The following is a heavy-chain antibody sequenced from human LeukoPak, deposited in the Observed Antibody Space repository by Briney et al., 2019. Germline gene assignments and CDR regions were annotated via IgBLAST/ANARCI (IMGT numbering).Heavy chain of an antibody. V-gene: IGHV1-69*13. CDR2: IIPIFGTA. CDR1: GGTFSSYA. Sequence: RASVNVSCKASGGTFSSYAISWVRQAPGQGLEWMGGIIPIFGTANYAQKFQGRVTITADESTSTAYMELSSLRSEDTAVYYCARDHRHSGSYYNWGQGTLVTVSS. D-gene: IGHD1-26*01. CDR3: ARDHRHSGSYYN. J-gene: IGHJ4*02.